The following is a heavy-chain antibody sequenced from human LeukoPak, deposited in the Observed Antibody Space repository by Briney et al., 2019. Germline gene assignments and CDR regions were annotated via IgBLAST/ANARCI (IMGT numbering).Heavy chain of an antibody. D-gene: IGHD3-9*01. Sequence: SETLSLTCTVSGGSISSYYWSWIRQPPGKGLEWIGYIYYSGSTNYNPTLKSRVTISVKTSKNQFSLKLRSVTAADTAVYYCARVTGYTIEDYFDYWGQGTLVTVSS. CDR1: GGSISSYY. CDR3: ARVTGYTIEDYFDY. J-gene: IGHJ4*02. CDR2: IYYSGST. V-gene: IGHV4-59*01.